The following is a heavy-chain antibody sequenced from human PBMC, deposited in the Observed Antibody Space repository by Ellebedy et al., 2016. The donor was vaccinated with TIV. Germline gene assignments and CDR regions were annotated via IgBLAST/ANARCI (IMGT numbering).Heavy chain of an antibody. J-gene: IGHJ5*02. CDR2: IYYSGST. CDR3: ARHQTYYDFWSGPPRNWFDP. V-gene: IGHV4-39*01. CDR1: GGSISSSSYY. D-gene: IGHD3-3*01. Sequence: MPSETLSLTCTVSGGSISSSSYYWGWIRQPPGKGLEWIGSIYYSGSTYYNPSLKSRVTISVDTSKNQFSLKLSSVTAADTAVYYCARHQTYYDFWSGPPRNWFDPWGQGTLVTVSS.